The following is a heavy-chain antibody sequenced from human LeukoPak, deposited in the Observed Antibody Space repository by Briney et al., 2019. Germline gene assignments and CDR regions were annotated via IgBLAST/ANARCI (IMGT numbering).Heavy chain of an antibody. CDR2: IYHSGST. J-gene: IGHJ6*03. CDR1: GYSISSGYY. D-gene: IGHD2-2*01. V-gene: IGHV4-38-2*02. Sequence: PSETLSLTCTVSGYSISSGYYWGWIRQPPGKGLEWIGSIYHSGSTYYNPSLKSRVTISVDTSKNQFSLKLSSVTAADTAVYYCARTPADYYYYYYMDVWGKGTTVTVSS. CDR3: ARTPADYYYYYYMDV.